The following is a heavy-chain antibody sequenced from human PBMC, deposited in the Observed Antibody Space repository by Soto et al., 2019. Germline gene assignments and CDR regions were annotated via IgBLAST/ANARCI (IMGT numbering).Heavy chain of an antibody. CDR3: ARGGDNSPWYYSL. D-gene: IGHD3-10*01. Sequence: SETLSLTCTVSGGSINNNYWSWIRQPPGRGLEWIGYIFSNARTNYNPSLESRVTISVDTSKNQLSLKLRSVTAADTAVYYCARGGDNSPWYYSLWGQGPMITV. J-gene: IGHJ4*02. CDR1: GGSINNNY. V-gene: IGHV4-59*01. CDR2: IFSNART.